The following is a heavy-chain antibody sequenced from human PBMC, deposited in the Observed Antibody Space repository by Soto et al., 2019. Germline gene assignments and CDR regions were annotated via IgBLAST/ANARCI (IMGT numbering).Heavy chain of an antibody. CDR3: AKPRGSYLFDY. J-gene: IGHJ4*02. V-gene: IGHV3-23*01. CDR2: ISDSGGST. Sequence: PGGSLRLSCAASGFTFTSYAMSWVRQAPGKGLEWVSAISDSGGSTYYADSVKGRFTISRDNFKNTLYLQMNSLRAEDTAVYYCAKPRGSYLFDYWGQGALVTVSS. CDR1: GFTFTSYA. D-gene: IGHD1-26*01.